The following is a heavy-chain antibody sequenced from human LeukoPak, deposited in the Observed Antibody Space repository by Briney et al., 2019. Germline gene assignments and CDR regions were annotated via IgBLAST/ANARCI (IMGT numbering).Heavy chain of an antibody. D-gene: IGHD6-13*01. V-gene: IGHV3-33*01. CDR1: GFSFRSYG. CDR2: IWHEGRNK. CDR3: GRENGGAAAGHEAFYSYSAFDV. J-gene: IGHJ6*02. Sequence: GGSLRLSRAVSGFSFRSYGLYWVRQAPGKGLEWVAGIWHEGRNKYYVESVKGRFTISRDNSQNTMYLQMNSLRGEDTAVDYCGRENGGAAAGHEAFYSYSAFDVWGQGTTVTVFS.